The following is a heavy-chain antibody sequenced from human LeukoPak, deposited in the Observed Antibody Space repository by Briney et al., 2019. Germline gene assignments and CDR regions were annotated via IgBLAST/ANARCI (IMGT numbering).Heavy chain of an antibody. CDR3: ARIHFQFYYMDV. J-gene: IGHJ6*03. D-gene: IGHD2/OR15-2a*01. CDR1: GGSTGGGDYSISSGGYY. V-gene: IGHV4-30-2*01. Sequence: SQTLSLTCSVSGGSTGGGDYSISSGGYYWSWVRQPPGKGLEWIGHIHQRGSTYYNPSLKSRVTISVDRPKNQVSLKLIAMTAADTAVYYCARIHFQFYYMDVWGKGTTVTVSS. CDR2: IHQRGST.